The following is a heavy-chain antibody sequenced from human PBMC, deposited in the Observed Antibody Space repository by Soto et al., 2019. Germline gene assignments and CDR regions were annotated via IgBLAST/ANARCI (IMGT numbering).Heavy chain of an antibody. CDR1: GGSISSSNW. Sequence: QVQLQESGPGLVKPSGTLSLTCAVSGGSISSSNWWSWVRQPPGKGLEWMGEIYHSGSTNYNPSLKSRVTISVDKSKNQFSLKLSSLTAADTAVYYCASSGGDFWSGYYHYYGMDVCGQGTTVTVSS. J-gene: IGHJ6*02. V-gene: IGHV4-4*02. CDR2: IYHSGST. D-gene: IGHD3-3*01. CDR3: ASSGGDFWSGYYHYYGMDV.